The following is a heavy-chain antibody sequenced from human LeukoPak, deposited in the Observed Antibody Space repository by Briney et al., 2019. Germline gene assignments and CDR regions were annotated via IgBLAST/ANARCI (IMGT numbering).Heavy chain of an antibody. Sequence: ASVKVSCKASGYTFTGYYMHWVRQAPGQGLEWMGWINPNSGGTNYAQKFQGRVTMTRDTSISTAYMELSRLRSDDTAVYYCARENSGYELYFDYWGQGTLVTVSS. D-gene: IGHD5-12*01. J-gene: IGHJ4*02. CDR3: ARENSGYELYFDY. CDR1: GYTFTGYY. CDR2: INPNSGGT. V-gene: IGHV1-2*02.